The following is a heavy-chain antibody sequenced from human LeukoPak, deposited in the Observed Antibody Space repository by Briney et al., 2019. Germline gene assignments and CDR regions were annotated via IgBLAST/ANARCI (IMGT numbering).Heavy chain of an antibody. Sequence: SETLSLTCTVSGGSISSYYWSWIRQPPGKGLEWIGYIYDSGSTNYNPSLKSRVTISVDTSKNQFSLNLSSVTAADTAVYYCAGGSGWPHFDYWGQGALVTVS. CDR2: IYDSGST. J-gene: IGHJ4*02. D-gene: IGHD6-19*01. CDR1: GGSISSYY. V-gene: IGHV4-59*01. CDR3: AGGSGWPHFDY.